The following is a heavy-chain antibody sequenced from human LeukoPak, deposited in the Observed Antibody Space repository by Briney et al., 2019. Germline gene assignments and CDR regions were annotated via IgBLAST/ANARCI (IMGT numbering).Heavy chain of an antibody. J-gene: IGHJ6*03. Sequence: GRSLRPFYPAYGFTFSIYDTDWARQHGGKWMEWVAFIQFDGSNQYYADSVKGRFTISRDKSKNTLYLQMNSLRGEDTAVYYCAKDNRALLHYMDVWGKGTTVTVSS. D-gene: IGHD2/OR15-2a*01. CDR2: IQFDGSNQ. V-gene: IGHV3-30*02. CDR3: AKDNRALLHYMDV. CDR1: GFTFSIYD.